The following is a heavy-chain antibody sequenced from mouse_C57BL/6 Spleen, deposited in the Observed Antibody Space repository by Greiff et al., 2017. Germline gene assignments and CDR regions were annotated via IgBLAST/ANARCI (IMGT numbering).Heavy chain of an antibody. CDR2: MHPSDSDT. V-gene: IGHV1-74*01. Sequence: QVQLQQPGAELVKPGASVKVSCKASGYTFTSYWMHWVKQRPGQGLEWIGRMHPSDSDTKYNQKLKGKATLTVDKSSSTAYMQLSSLTSEDSAVYYCAMGHASWFAYWGQGTLVTVSA. CDR3: AMGHASWFAY. CDR1: GYTFTSYW. J-gene: IGHJ3*01.